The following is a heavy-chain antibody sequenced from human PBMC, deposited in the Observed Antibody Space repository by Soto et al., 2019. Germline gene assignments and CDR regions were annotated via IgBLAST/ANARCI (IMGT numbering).Heavy chain of an antibody. V-gene: IGHV3-30-3*01. J-gene: IGHJ4*02. Sequence: VQLVESGGGVVQPGTSLRLSCAASGFTFYNYALHWVRRAPGKGLEWVAVISYDGSIKYYADSVKGRFTISRDNSKNTLYLQMNSPRAEDMAIYHCARGHTANAAMVTGQFDYWGQGTLVTVSS. CDR1: GFTFYNYA. D-gene: IGHD5-18*01. CDR3: ARGHTANAAMVTGQFDY. CDR2: ISYDGSIK.